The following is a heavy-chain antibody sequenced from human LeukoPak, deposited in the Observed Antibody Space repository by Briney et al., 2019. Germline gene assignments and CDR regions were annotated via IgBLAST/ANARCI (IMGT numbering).Heavy chain of an antibody. CDR2: IWYDGSNK. Sequence: GRSLRLSCAASGFTFSSYGMHWVRQAPGKGLEWVAVIWYDGSNKHYADSVKGRFTISRDNSKNTLYLQMNSLRAEDTAVYYCATLPLEYYDFWSGHSEDAFDIWGQGTMVTVSS. D-gene: IGHD3-3*01. V-gene: IGHV3-33*01. CDR1: GFTFSSYG. J-gene: IGHJ3*02. CDR3: ATLPLEYYDFWSGHSEDAFDI.